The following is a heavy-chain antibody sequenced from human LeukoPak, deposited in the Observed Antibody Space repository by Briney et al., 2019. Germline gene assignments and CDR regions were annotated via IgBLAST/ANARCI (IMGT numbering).Heavy chain of an antibody. V-gene: IGHV4-39*07. CDR3: ARDTAGYCSGGSCYSAGAFDI. D-gene: IGHD2-15*01. Sequence: SETLSLTCTVSGVSISSSNSYWGWIRQPPGKGLEWIGSIYYSGNTYYNASLKSQVSISIDTSKNQFSLRLSSVTAADTAVYYCARDTAGYCSGGSCYSAGAFDIWGQGTMVTVSS. CDR1: GVSISSSNSY. CDR2: IYYSGNT. J-gene: IGHJ3*02.